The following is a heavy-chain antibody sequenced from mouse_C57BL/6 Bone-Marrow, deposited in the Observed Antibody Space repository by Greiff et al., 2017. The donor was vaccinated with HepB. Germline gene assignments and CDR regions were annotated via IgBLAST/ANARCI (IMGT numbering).Heavy chain of an antibody. CDR3: ARSYYGSSYCYAMDY. CDR2: IYPGSGST. Sequence: QVQLKQPGAELVKPGASVKMSCKASGYTFTSYWITWVKQRPGQGLEWIGDIYPGSGSTNYNEKFKSKATLTVDTSSSTAYMQLSSLTSEDSAVYYCARSYYGSSYCYAMDYWGQGTSVTVSS. J-gene: IGHJ4*01. D-gene: IGHD1-1*01. CDR1: GYTFTSYW. V-gene: IGHV1-55*01.